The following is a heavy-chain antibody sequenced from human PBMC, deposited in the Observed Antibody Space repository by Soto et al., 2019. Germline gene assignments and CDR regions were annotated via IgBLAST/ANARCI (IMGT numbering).Heavy chain of an antibody. CDR1: GYTFTSYA. D-gene: IGHD3-22*01. CDR2: INAGNGNT. J-gene: IGHJ3*02. V-gene: IGHV1-3*01. CDR3: ARGLLYYYDSSGYYYDAFDI. Sequence: ASVKVSCKASGYTFTSYAMHWVRQAPGQRLEWMGWINAGNGNTKYSQKFQGRVTITRDTSASTASMELRSLRSEDTAVYYCARGLLYYYDSSGYYYDAFDIWGQGTMVTVSS.